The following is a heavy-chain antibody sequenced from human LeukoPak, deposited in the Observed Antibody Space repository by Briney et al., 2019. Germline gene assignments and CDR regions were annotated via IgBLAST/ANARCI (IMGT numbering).Heavy chain of an antibody. CDR2: IYTSGST. D-gene: IGHD2-21*01. J-gene: IGHJ2*01. V-gene: IGHV4-4*07. CDR1: GGPISSYY. CDR3: ARLLLKDDWYFDL. Sequence: SETLSLTCTVSGGPISSYYWSWIRQPAGKGLEWIGRIYTSGSTNYNPSLKSRVTMSVDTSKNQFSLKLSPVTAADTAVYYCARLLLKDDWYFDLWGRGTLVTVSS.